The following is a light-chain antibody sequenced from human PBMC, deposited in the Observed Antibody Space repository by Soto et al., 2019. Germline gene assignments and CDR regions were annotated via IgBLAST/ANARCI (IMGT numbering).Light chain of an antibody. Sequence: QAVVTQEPSLTVSPGGTVTLTCASSTGAVTSGYYPNWFQQKPGQAPRALIYNTSNKHSWTPARFSGSLLGGKAALTLSGVQPEDEAEYYCLLYYGGAQVFSGGTKVTVL. CDR3: LLYYGGAQV. CDR1: TGAVTSGYY. CDR2: NTS. V-gene: IGLV7-43*01. J-gene: IGLJ2*01.